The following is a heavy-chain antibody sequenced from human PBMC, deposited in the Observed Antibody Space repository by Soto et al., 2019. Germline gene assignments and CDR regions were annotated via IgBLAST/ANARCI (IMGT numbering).Heavy chain of an antibody. J-gene: IGHJ6*02. CDR3: ASVYYDFWSGYHRDPLYGMDV. CDR1: GFTFSSYS. V-gene: IGHV3-21*01. CDR2: ISSSSSYI. Sequence: GGSLRLSCAASGFTFSSYSMNWVRQAPGKGLEWVSSISSSSSYIYYADSVKGRFTISRDNAKNSLYLQMNSLRAEDTAVYYCASVYYDFWSGYHRDPLYGMDVWGQGTTVTVSS. D-gene: IGHD3-3*01.